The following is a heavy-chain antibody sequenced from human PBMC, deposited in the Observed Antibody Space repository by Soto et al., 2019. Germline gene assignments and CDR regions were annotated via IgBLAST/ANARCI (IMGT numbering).Heavy chain of an antibody. J-gene: IGHJ4*02. CDR1: GGSISSYY. D-gene: IGHD2-21*02. CDR3: ARAIVVVTATTPRYYFDY. CDR2: IYYSGST. V-gene: IGHV4-59*01. Sequence: SETLSLTCTVSGGSISSYYWSWIRQPPGKGLEWIGYIYYSGSTNYNTSLKSRVTISVDTSKNQFSLKLSSVTAADTAVYYCARAIVVVTATTPRYYFDYWGQGTLVTVSS.